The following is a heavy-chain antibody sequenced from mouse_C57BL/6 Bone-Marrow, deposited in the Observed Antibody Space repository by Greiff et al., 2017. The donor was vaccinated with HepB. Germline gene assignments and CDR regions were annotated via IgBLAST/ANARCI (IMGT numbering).Heavy chain of an antibody. D-gene: IGHD2-1*01. CDR1: GFTFSSYA. Sequence: EVKLMESGGGLVKPGGSLKLSCAASGFTFSSYAMSWVRQTPEKRLEWVATISDGGSYTYYPDNVKGRFTISRDNAKNNLYLQMSHLKSEDTAMYYCARASRIYYGNAWFAYWGQGTLVTVSA. CDR2: ISDGGSYT. J-gene: IGHJ3*01. V-gene: IGHV5-4*03. CDR3: ARASRIYYGNAWFAY.